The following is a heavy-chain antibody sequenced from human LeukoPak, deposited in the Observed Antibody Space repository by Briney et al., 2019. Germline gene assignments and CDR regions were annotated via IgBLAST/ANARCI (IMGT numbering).Heavy chain of an antibody. CDR3: ASGYSYGLIDY. V-gene: IGHV4-34*01. CDR2: INHSGST. CDR1: GGSFSGYY. D-gene: IGHD5-18*01. Sequence: PSETLSLTCAVYGGSFSGYYWSWIRQPPGKGLEWIGEINHSGSTNYNPSLKGRVTISVDTSKNQFSLKLSSVTAADTAVYYCASGYSYGLIDYWGQGTLVTVSS. J-gene: IGHJ4*02.